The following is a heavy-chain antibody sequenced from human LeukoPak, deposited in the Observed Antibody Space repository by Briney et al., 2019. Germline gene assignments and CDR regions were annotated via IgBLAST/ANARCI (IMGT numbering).Heavy chain of an antibody. CDR1: GGSFSGYY. V-gene: IGHV4-34*01. CDR3: ARMRVVAASSPFDY. Sequence: SETLSLTCAVYGGSFSGYYWSWIRQPPGKGLEWIGEINHSGSTNYNPSLKSRVTISVDTSKNQFSLKLSSVTAADTAVCYCARMRVVAASSPFDYWGQGTLVTVSS. CDR2: INHSGST. J-gene: IGHJ4*02. D-gene: IGHD2-15*01.